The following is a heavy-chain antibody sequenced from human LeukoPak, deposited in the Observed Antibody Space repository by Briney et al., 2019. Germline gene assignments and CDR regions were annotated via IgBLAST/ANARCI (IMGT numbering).Heavy chain of an antibody. CDR2: ISGSGDNGDNT. CDR1: GGSISSSN. V-gene: IGHV3-23*01. J-gene: IGHJ4*02. D-gene: IGHD6-13*01. CDR3: AKSGGTSWYLDH. Sequence: PSGTLSLTCAVSGGSISSSNWWSWVRQPPGKGLEWVSAISGSGDNGDNTYYADSVKGQFTISRDNSKNTLYLQMNSLSAEDAAVYYCAKSGGTSWYLDHWGQGTLVTVSS.